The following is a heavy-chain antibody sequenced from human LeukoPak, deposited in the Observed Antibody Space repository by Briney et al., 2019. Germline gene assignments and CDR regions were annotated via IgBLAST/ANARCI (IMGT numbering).Heavy chain of an antibody. V-gene: IGHV4-30-4*01. Sequence: SQTLSLTCTVSGGSISSGDYYWSWIRQPPGKGLEWIGYISYSGSTYYNPSLKSRVTISVDTSKNQFSLKLSSVTAADTAVYYCAREGKNYYDSSGYYPDYWGQGTLVTVSS. J-gene: IGHJ4*02. CDR3: AREGKNYYDSSGYYPDY. CDR1: GGSISSGDYY. CDR2: ISYSGST. D-gene: IGHD3-22*01.